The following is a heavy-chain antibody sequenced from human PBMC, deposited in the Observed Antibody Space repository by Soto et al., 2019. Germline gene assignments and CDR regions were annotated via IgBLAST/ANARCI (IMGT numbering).Heavy chain of an antibody. CDR3: ARETLGATVDY. V-gene: IGHV3-21*01. Sequence: GGSLRLSCAASRFTFSTYTMNWVRQAPGKGLEWVSSISSSSSYIYYADSVKGRFTISRDNGKNSLYLQMDSLRADDTAVYYCARETLGATVDYWGQGTLVTVSS. CDR2: ISSSSSYI. CDR1: RFTFSTYT. D-gene: IGHD1-26*01. J-gene: IGHJ4*02.